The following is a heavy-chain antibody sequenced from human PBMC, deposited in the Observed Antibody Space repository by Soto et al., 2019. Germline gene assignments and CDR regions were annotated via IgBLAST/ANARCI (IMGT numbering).Heavy chain of an antibody. D-gene: IGHD1-26*01. CDR3: AKGVGAPRPYYYGMDV. J-gene: IGHJ6*02. Sequence: PGGSRRLCCSACGFTVISCAMGWFGQAPGKWLEWVSGIRFSGDNTYYADSVKGRFTISRDNSKNTLYLQMNSLRAEDTAVYYCAKGVGAPRPYYYGMDVWGQGTTVTVSS. V-gene: IGHV3-23*01. CDR2: IRFSGDNT. CDR1: GFTVISCA.